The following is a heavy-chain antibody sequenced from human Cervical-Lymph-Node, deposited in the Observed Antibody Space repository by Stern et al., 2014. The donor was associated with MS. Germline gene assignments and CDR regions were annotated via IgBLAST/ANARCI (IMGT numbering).Heavy chain of an antibody. CDR2: INYSGNS. CDR3: ARASWFGELSLDY. J-gene: IGHJ4*02. Sequence: QVQLQESGPGLVKPSQTLSLTCTVSRGSISSGDGHWGWHRQPPGKGREWVGYINYSGNSFYNPALNSRAIISVDTAKDQFSLKVTSVTAADSAVYYCARASWFGELSLDYWGQGTLVTVSS. D-gene: IGHD3-10*01. V-gene: IGHV4-30-4*01. CDR1: RGSISSGDGH.